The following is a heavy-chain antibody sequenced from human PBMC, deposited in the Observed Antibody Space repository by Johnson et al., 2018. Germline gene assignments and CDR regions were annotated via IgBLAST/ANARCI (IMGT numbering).Heavy chain of an antibody. CDR1: GFTFSSYG. CDR2: ISYDGSNK. D-gene: IGHD4-17*01. J-gene: IGHJ3*02. V-gene: IGHV3-30*18. Sequence: QVQLVQAGGGEVQPGRSMRLSCAASGFTFSSYGMHWVRQAPGKGLEWVAVISYDGSNKYYAASVKGRFTISRDNSKNKLYLQMNSLRAEDTAVYYCAKGRGGGYGDDSFAFDIWGQGTMVTVSS. CDR3: AKGRGGGYGDDSFAFDI.